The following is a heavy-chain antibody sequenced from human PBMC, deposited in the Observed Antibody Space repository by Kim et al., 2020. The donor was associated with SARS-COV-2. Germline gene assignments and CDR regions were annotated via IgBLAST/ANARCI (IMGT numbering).Heavy chain of an antibody. CDR2: INHSGST. CDR1: GGSFSGYY. V-gene: IGHV4-34*01. J-gene: IGHJ6*03. D-gene: IGHD3-10*01. CDR3: ARGRYYYGSGGFYYYYYYMDD. Sequence: SETLSLTCAVYGGSFSGYYWSWIRQPPGKGLEWIGEINHSGSTNYNPSLKSRVTISVDTSKNQFSLKLSSVTAADTAVYYCARGRYYYGSGGFYYYYYYMDDWGKGTTVTVSS.